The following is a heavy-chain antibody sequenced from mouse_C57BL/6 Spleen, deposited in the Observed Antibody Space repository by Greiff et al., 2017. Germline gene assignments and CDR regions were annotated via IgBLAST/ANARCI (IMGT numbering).Heavy chain of an antibody. D-gene: IGHD2-5*01. CDR2: IHPNSGST. Sequence: QVQLQQPGAELVKPGASVKLSCKASGYTFTSYWMHWVKQRPGQGLEWIGMIHPNSGSTNYNEKFKSKATLTVDKSSSTAYMQLSSLTSEDSAVYYCARGGVYSNSHFDYWGQGTTLTVSS. J-gene: IGHJ2*01. CDR3: ARGGVYSNSHFDY. CDR1: GYTFTSYW. V-gene: IGHV1-64*01.